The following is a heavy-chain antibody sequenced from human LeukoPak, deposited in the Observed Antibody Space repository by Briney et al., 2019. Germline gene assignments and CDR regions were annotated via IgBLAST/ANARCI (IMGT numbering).Heavy chain of an antibody. Sequence: PSETLSLTCSVSGTSMTNTPSYWGWVRHSPGKGLEWIATMYYSGSTYYNPSLRTRVTASVDKSNNQFSLNLFSMTAADAAVYYCARGDYDILTLDYWGQGTLVTVSS. CDR3: ARGDYDILTLDY. V-gene: IGHV4-39*07. J-gene: IGHJ4*02. CDR1: GTSMTNTPSY. CDR2: MYYSGST. D-gene: IGHD3-9*01.